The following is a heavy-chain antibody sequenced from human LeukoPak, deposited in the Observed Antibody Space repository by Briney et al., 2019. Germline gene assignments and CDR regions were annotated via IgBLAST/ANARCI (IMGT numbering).Heavy chain of an antibody. CDR3: ARGLLTGRNWYFDL. J-gene: IGHJ2*01. CDR1: GYTFTGYY. V-gene: IGHV1-2*02. CDR2: INPHTGGT. D-gene: IGHD3-9*01. Sequence: ASVKVSCKASGYTFTGYYIHWMRQAPGQGLEWTGWINPHTGGTNYAQNFQGRVTMTRDTSISTVYMELRTLRSDDTAVYFCARGLLTGRNWYFDLWGRGTLLTASS.